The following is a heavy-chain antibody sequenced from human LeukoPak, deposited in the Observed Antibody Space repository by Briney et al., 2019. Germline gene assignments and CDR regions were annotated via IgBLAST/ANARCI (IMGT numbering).Heavy chain of an antibody. CDR1: GFTFSSYW. V-gene: IGHV3-7*01. D-gene: IGHD3-9*01. CDR2: INQDGSEK. Sequence: GGSLRLSCAASGFTFSSYWMSWVRQAPGKGLEWVANINQDGSEKYYVDSVKGRFTISRDNAKNSLYLQMNSLRAEDTAVYYCARAGLGYDILTGYYPVPMDVWGKGTTVTVSS. J-gene: IGHJ6*03. CDR3: ARAGLGYDILTGYYPVPMDV.